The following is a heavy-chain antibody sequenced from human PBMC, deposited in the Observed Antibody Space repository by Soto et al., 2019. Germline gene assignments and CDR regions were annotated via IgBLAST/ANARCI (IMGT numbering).Heavy chain of an antibody. J-gene: IGHJ5*02. CDR2: ISYDGSNK. CDR3: AKDRDSSGWYLDWFDP. V-gene: IGHV3-30*18. CDR1: GFTFSSYG. D-gene: IGHD6-19*01. Sequence: QVQLVESGGGVVQPGRSLRLSCAASGFTFSSYGMHWVRQAPGKGLEWVAVISYDGSNKYYADSVKGRFTISRYNSKNTLYLQMNRLRAEDTAVYYCAKDRDSSGWYLDWFDPWGQGTLVTVSS.